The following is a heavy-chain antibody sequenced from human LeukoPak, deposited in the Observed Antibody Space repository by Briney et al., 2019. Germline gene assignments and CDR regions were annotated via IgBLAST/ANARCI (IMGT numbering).Heavy chain of an antibody. CDR1: GYTFTGYY. CDR2: INPNSGGT. V-gene: IGHV1-2*02. D-gene: IGHD2-15*01. Sequence: ASVKVSCKASGYTFTGYYMHWVRQAPGQGLEWMGWINPNSGGTNYAQKFQGRVTMTRDTSISTAYMELSRLRPDDTAVYYCARGCSGGSCYPSYYYGMDVWGQGTTVTVSS. CDR3: ARGCSGGSCYPSYYYGMDV. J-gene: IGHJ6*02.